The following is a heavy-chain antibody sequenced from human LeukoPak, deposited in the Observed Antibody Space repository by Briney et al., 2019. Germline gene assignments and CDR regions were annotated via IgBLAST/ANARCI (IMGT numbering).Heavy chain of an antibody. J-gene: IGHJ4*02. CDR3: ANTYSYGSGRIDY. V-gene: IGHV3-48*03. CDR1: GFTFSEYE. D-gene: IGHD3-10*01. CDR2: IKSSGSPI. Sequence: GGSLRLSCEASGFTFSEYEMNWVRQAPGKGLEWISYIKSSGSPIDYADSVKGRFTISRDNSKNTLYLQMNSLRAEDTAVYYCANTYSYGSGRIDYWGQGALVTVSS.